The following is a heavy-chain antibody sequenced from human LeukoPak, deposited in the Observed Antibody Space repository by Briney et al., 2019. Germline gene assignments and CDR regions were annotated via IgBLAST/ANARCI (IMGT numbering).Heavy chain of an antibody. CDR1: GYTLTELS. V-gene: IGHV1-24*01. Sequence: ASVKVSCKVSGYTLTELSMHWVRQAPGKGLEWMGGFDPEDGETIYAQKFQGRVTMTEDTSTGTAYMELSSLRSEDTAVYYCAASFPIAARHDAFDIWGQGTMVTVSS. CDR3: AASFPIAARHDAFDI. D-gene: IGHD6-6*01. J-gene: IGHJ3*02. CDR2: FDPEDGET.